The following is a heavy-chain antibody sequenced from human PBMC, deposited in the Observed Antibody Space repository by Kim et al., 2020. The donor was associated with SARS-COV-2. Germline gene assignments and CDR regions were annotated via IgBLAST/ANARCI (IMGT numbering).Heavy chain of an antibody. CDR3: TTGRYYGSGSYNY. D-gene: IGHD3-10*01. J-gene: IGHJ4*02. Sequence: GGSLRLSCAASGFTFSNAWMSWVRQAPGKGLEWVGRIKSKTDGGTTDYAAPVKGRFTISRDDSKNTLYLQMNSLKTEDTAVYYCTTGRYYGSGSYNYWGQGTLVTVSS. V-gene: IGHV3-15*01. CDR2: IKSKTDGGTT. CDR1: GFTFSNAW.